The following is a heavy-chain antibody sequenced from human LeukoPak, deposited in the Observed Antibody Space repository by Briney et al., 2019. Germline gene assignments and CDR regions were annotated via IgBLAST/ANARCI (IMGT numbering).Heavy chain of an antibody. J-gene: IGHJ4*02. Sequence: SETLSLTYTVSGGSISSYYWSWIRQPPGKGLDWIGYISYSGNTYYNPSLKSRLTISVDTPKNQFSLKLSSVTAADTAVYYCARDRHSGIDSWGQGTLVTVST. CDR3: ARDRHSGIDS. D-gene: IGHD1-26*01. V-gene: IGHV4-59*12. CDR2: ISYSGNT. CDR1: GGSISSYY.